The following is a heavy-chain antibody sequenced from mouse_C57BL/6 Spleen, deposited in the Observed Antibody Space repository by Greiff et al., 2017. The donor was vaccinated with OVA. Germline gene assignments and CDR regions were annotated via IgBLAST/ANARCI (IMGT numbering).Heavy chain of an antibody. D-gene: IGHD1-1*01. CDR3: ARDYGSSGGCAD. V-gene: IGHV1-55*01. CDR1: GYTFTSYW. J-gene: IGHJ3*01. CDR2: IYPGSGST. Sequence: QVHVKQPGAELVKPGASVKMSCKASGYTFTSYWITWVKQRPGQGLEWIGDIYPGSGSTNYNEKFKSKATLTVDTSSSPAYMQLSSLTSEDSAVYYCARDYGSSGGCADWGQGTLVTVSA.